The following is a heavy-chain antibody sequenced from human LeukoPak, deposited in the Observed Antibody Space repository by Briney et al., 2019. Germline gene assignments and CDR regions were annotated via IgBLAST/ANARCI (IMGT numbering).Heavy chain of an antibody. CDR1: GYTFTGCY. Sequence: ASVKVSCKASGYTFTGCYMHWVRQAPGQGLEWMRWINPNSGGTNYAQKFQGRVTMTRDTSISTAYMELSRLRSDDTAVYYCARGTTGTTDYFDYWGQGTLVTVSS. V-gene: IGHV1-2*02. CDR2: INPNSGGT. CDR3: ARGTTGTTDYFDY. D-gene: IGHD1-1*01. J-gene: IGHJ4*02.